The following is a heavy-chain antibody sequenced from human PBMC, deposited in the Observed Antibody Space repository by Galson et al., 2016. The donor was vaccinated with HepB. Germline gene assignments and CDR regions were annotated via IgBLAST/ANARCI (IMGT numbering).Heavy chain of an antibody. Sequence: SVKVSCKVSGYTLTELSIHWVRQAPGEGLEWMGAFDPEDDERVEAQKFQGRLTLTEDTSTDTAYMELSSLNSEDTAVYYCATGAYNWNDVGRGFWGQGTLVTVSS. CDR2: FDPEDDER. D-gene: IGHD1-20*01. CDR3: ATGAYNWNDVGRGF. V-gene: IGHV1-24*01. J-gene: IGHJ4*02. CDR1: GYTLTELS.